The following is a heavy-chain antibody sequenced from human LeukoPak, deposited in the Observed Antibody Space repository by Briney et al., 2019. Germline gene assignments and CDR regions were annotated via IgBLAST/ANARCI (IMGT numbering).Heavy chain of an antibody. CDR1: GGSISSYY. V-gene: IGHV4-59*01. D-gene: IGHD2-21*01. CDR2: IHYSGNT. Sequence: SETLSLTCTVSGGSISSYYWSWIRQPPGKGLEWIGYIHYSGNTNYNPSLKSRVTILLDTSKNQFSLRVTSVTAADTAAYYCARETELFPAGAFDIWGQGTMVTVSP. J-gene: IGHJ3*02. CDR3: ARETELFPAGAFDI.